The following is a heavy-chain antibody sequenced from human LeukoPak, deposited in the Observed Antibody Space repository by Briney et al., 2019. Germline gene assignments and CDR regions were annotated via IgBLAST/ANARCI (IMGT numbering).Heavy chain of an antibody. D-gene: IGHD6-19*01. J-gene: IGHJ4*02. Sequence: PGGSLRLSCTVSGFTVSNNYMSWVRQAPGKGLEWVSVIYSGRINTVYADSVKGRFTISRDNSRNTIYLQIDSLRAEDTATYYCAREFRQTYSSGWSLDYWGQGTLVSVSS. CDR3: AREFRQTYSSGWSLDY. V-gene: IGHV3-53*01. CDR1: GFTVSNNY. CDR2: IYSGRINT.